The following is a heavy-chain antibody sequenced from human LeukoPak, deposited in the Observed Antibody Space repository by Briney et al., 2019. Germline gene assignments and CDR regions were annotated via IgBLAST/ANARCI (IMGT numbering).Heavy chain of an antibody. V-gene: IGHV3-74*01. D-gene: IGHD3-22*01. CDR2: INSDGSST. CDR3: ARDYCDSSGYYFY. Sequence: GGSLRLSCAASGFTFSSYWMHWVRQAPGKGLVWVSRINSDGSSTSYADSVKGRFAISRDNAKNTLYLQMNSLRAEDTAVYYCARDYCDSSGYYFYWGQGTLVTVSS. J-gene: IGHJ4*02. CDR1: GFTFSSYW.